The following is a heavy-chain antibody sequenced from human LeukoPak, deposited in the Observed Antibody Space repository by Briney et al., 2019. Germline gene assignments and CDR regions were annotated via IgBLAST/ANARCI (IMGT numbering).Heavy chain of an antibody. J-gene: IGHJ4*02. D-gene: IGHD3-10*01. Sequence: GGSLRLSCAASGFTVSSNYMSWVRQAPGKGLEWVSVIYSGGSTYYADSVKGRFTISRDNSKNTLYLQMNSLRAEDTAVYYCARDNPPLWFGESTHGSDYWSQGTLVTVSS. CDR1: GFTVSSNY. V-gene: IGHV3-53*01. CDR3: ARDNPPLWFGESTHGSDY. CDR2: IYSGGST.